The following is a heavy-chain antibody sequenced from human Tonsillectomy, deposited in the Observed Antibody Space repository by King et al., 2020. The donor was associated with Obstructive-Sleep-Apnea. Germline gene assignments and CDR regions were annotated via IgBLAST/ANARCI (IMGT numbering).Heavy chain of an antibody. D-gene: IGHD2-2*02. CDR3: ARDANTLETYYFDY. V-gene: IGHV3-30-3*01. CDR1: GFTFSSYA. CDR2: ISYDGSNK. J-gene: IGHJ4*02. Sequence: CAASGFTFSSYAMHWVRQAPGKGLEWVAVISYDGSNKYYADSVKGRFTISIDNSKNTLYLQMNSLRAEDTCVYYCARDANTLETYYFDYWGQGTLVTVSS.